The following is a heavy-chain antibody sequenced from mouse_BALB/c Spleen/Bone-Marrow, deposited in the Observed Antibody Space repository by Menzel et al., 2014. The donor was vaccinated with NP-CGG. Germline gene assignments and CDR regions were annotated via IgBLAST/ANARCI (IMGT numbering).Heavy chain of an antibody. J-gene: IGHJ4*01. D-gene: IGHD1-1*01. CDR1: GFNIKDTY. V-gene: IGHV14-3*02. CDR3: ATLTTVVDAMDY. CDR2: IDPANGNT. Sequence: EVMLVESGAELVKPGASVKLSCTASGFNIKDTYMHWVKQRPEQGLEWIGRIDPANGNTKYDPKFQGKATITADTSSNIAYLQLSSLTSEDTAVYYCATLTTVVDAMDYWGQGTSVTVSS.